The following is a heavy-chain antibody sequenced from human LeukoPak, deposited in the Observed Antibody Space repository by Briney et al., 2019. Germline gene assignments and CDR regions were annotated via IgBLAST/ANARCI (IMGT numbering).Heavy chain of an antibody. CDR1: GGSISSYY. D-gene: IGHD5/OR15-5a*01. J-gene: IGHJ4*02. V-gene: IGHV4-59*01. CDR2: IYYSGST. Sequence: SETLSLTXTVSGGSISSYYWSWIRQPPGKGLEWIGYIYYSGSTNYNPSLKSRVTISVDTSKNQFSLKLSSVTAADTAVYYCARDLDGTYSFDYWGQVTLVTVSS. CDR3: ARDLDGTYSFDY.